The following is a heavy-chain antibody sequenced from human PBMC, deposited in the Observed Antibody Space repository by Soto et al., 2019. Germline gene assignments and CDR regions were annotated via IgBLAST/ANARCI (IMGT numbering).Heavy chain of an antibody. D-gene: IGHD5-18*01. V-gene: IGHV3-21*01. Sequence: EVQLVESGGGLVKPGGSLRLSCAASGFNFSSYSMSWVRQAPGKGLEWVSYISSSSNYIYYADSVKGRFTISRDNAKNALYLRMTSLRLEDTAVYYCTRVPYVDTYCYRDWGQGTLVTVSS. CDR1: GFNFSSYS. J-gene: IGHJ4*02. CDR3: TRVPYVDTYCYRD. CDR2: ISSSSNYI.